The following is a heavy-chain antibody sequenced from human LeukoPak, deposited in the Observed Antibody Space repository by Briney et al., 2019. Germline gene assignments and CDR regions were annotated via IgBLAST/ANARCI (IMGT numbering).Heavy chain of an antibody. CDR3: ARAGYDSSGPGDY. V-gene: IGHV4-34*01. CDR1: GGSFSGYY. J-gene: IGHJ4*02. CDR2: INHSGST. Sequence: SETLSLTCAVYGGSFSGYYWSWIRQPPGKGLEWIGEINHSGSTNYNPSLKSRVTISVDTSKNQFSLKLSSVTAADTAVYYCARAGYDSSGPGDYWGQGTLVTVSS. D-gene: IGHD3-22*01.